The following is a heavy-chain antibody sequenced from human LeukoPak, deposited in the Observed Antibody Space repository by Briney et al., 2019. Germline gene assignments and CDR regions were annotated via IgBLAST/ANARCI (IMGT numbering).Heavy chain of an antibody. CDR3: AKDGQSFNSMYDYFDS. CDR1: GFTFSSYA. CDR2: ISYSGDST. V-gene: IGHV3-23*01. J-gene: IGHJ4*02. Sequence: GGSLRLSCAASGFTFSSYAMSWVRRAPGEGLEWVSTISYSGDSTYYADSVKGRFTISRDNSKNTLCLLMNSLRAEDTAVYYCAKDGQSFNSMYDYFDSWGQGTLVTVSS. D-gene: IGHD2-8*01.